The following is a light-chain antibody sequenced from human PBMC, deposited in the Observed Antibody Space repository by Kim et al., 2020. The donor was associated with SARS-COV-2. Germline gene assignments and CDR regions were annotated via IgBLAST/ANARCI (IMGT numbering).Light chain of an antibody. J-gene: IGKJ1*01. CDR1: QSVSSSY. CDR2: GAS. V-gene: IGKV3-20*01. CDR3: QQYGSSPWT. Sequence: SPGERAPLTCRASQSVSSSYLAWYQQKPGQAPRLLIYGASSRATGIPDRFSGSGSGTDFTLTISRLEPEDFAVYYSQQYGSSPWTFGQGTKVDIK.